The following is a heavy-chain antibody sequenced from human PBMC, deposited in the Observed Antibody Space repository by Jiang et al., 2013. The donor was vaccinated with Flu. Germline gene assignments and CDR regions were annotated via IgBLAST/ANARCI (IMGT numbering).Heavy chain of an antibody. V-gene: IGHV4-31*03. CDR3: VRDEYLAHSK. CDR1: GGSISSDTYY. CDR2: IFYSGTT. Sequence: SGPGLVKPSQTLSLTCSVSGGSISSDTYYWSWIRQHPGKGLEWIGNIFYSGTTNYNPSLKSRLTISIDTSKNQFSLKLNSVTAADTAVYYCVRDEYLAHSKWGQGTMVTVSS. D-gene: IGHD2/OR15-2a*01. J-gene: IGHJ3*01.